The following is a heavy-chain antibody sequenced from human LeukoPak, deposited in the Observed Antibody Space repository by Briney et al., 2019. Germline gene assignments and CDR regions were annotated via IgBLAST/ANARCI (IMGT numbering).Heavy chain of an antibody. J-gene: IGHJ4*02. Sequence: GGSLRLSCPASGFTFNNNAMNWVRQAPGKGLEWVSAISGSGGRTYYADSVKGRFSISRDNSQDTLYLQMNSLRADDTAVYNCALGQWTGKLFFDFGGQGPRVSVLS. CDR3: ALGQWTGKLFFDF. CDR1: GFTFNNNA. V-gene: IGHV3-23*01. CDR2: ISGSGGRT. D-gene: IGHD6-19*01.